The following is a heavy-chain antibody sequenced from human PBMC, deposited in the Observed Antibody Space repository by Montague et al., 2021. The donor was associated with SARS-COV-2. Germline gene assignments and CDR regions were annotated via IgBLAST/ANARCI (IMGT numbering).Heavy chain of an antibody. Sequence: TLSLTCTVSGGSISCGSYYWTWIRQPAGKGLEWIGRIHTSGSTNYNPSLKSRVAISIDTSKEQFSLELSSVTAADTAVYYCASPHCGGDCYSGQGTLVTVSS. V-gene: IGHV4-61*02. D-gene: IGHD2-21*02. CDR3: ASPHCGGDCY. CDR1: GGSISCGSYY. CDR2: IHTSGST. J-gene: IGHJ4*02.